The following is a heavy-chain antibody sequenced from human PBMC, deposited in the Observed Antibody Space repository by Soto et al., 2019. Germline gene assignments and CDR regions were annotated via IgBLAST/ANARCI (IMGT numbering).Heavy chain of an antibody. D-gene: IGHD3-10*01. CDR2: IIPIFGTA. CDR3: ARGSSPKSAFDY. CDR1: GGTFSSYA. Sequence: SVKVSCKASGGTFSSYAISWVRQAPGQGLEWMGGIIPIFGTANYAQKFQGRVTITADKSTSTAYMELSSLRSEDTAVYYCARGSSPKSAFDYWGQGTLVTVSS. J-gene: IGHJ4*02. V-gene: IGHV1-69*06.